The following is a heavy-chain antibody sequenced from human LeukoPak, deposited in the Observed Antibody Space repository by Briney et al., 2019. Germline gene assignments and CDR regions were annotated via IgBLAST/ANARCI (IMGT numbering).Heavy chain of an antibody. CDR3: ARGKDWGPY. J-gene: IGHJ4*02. Sequence: ASVKVSCKAFGYTFTGCYMHWVRQAPGQGLEWMGWVNPNSGGTNSAQKFQGRVTMTRDTSISTAYMELSRLTSDDTAVYYCARGKDWGPYWGQGTLVTVSS. V-gene: IGHV1-2*02. D-gene: IGHD7-27*01. CDR1: GYTFTGCY. CDR2: VNPNSGGT.